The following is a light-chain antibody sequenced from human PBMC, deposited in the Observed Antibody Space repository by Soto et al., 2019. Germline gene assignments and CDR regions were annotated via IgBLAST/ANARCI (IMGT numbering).Light chain of an antibody. Sequence: QSALTQPASVSGSPGQSITISCTGTSSDVGSYNYVSWYQHHPGKVPQPMIYDVSNRPSGVSNRFPGSKSGNTASLTISGLQAEDEADYYCSSYTSSNTYVFGTGTKVTVL. CDR1: SSDVGSYNY. J-gene: IGLJ1*01. CDR3: SSYTSSNTYV. CDR2: DVS. V-gene: IGLV2-14*03.